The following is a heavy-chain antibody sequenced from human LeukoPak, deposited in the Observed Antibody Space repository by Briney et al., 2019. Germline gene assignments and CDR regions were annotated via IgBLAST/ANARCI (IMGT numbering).Heavy chain of an antibody. D-gene: IGHD2-2*02. CDR3: ARRVCSSTSCYSARYYYYYMDV. J-gene: IGHJ6*03. CDR2: IYYSGST. CDR1: GGSISSYY. Sequence: PSETLSLTCTVSGGSISSYYWSWVRQPPGKGLEWIGYIYYSGSTNYNPSLKSRVTIPVDTSKNQFSLKLSSVTAADTAVYYCARRVCSSTSCYSARYYYYYMDVWGKGTTVTASS. V-gene: IGHV4-59*01.